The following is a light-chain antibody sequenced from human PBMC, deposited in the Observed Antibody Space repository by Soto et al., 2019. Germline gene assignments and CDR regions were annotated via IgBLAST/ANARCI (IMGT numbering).Light chain of an antibody. V-gene: IGKV3-20*01. CDR3: QQYSSSPPEFT. Sequence: EIVLTQSPSTLSVSPGERVTLSCRASQSVGSSYLAWYQQRPGQAPRLLIFGASYRATGIPDRFSGSGSGTDFTLTISRLEPEDFAVYYCQQYSSSPPEFTFGPGTKVDSK. J-gene: IGKJ3*01. CDR2: GAS. CDR1: QSVGSSY.